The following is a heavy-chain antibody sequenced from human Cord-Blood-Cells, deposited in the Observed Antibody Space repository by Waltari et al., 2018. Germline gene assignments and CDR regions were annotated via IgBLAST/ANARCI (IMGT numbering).Heavy chain of an antibody. Sequence: QVQLVQSGAEVKKPGASVKVSCKASGYNFTSYAMHRVRQAPGQRLEWMGWINAGNGNTKYSQKFQGRVTITRDTSASTAYMELSSLRSEDTAVYYCARVYASSSSWYDYWGQGTLVTVSS. D-gene: IGHD6-13*01. J-gene: IGHJ4*02. V-gene: IGHV1-3*01. CDR1: GYNFTSYA. CDR3: ARVYASSSSWYDY. CDR2: INAGNGNT.